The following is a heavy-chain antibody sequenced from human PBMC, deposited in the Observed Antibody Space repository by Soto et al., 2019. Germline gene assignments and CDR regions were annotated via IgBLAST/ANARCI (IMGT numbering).Heavy chain of an antibody. CDR3: VRDRDHNSGYYELFDY. J-gene: IGHJ4*02. Sequence: QVQLVESGGGVVQPGRSLRLSCAASGFTFSYYAMHWVRQAPGKGLEWVAVISYDGSNNYYADSVKGRFTISRDNSKNTLYLQMNSLRAEDTAVYFCVRDRDHNSGYYELFDYWGQGTLVAVSS. V-gene: IGHV3-30-3*01. CDR1: GFTFSYYA. CDR2: ISYDGSNN. D-gene: IGHD3-22*01.